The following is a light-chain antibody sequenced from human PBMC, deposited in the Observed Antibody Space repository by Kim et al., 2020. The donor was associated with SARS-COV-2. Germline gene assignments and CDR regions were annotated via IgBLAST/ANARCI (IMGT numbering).Light chain of an antibody. CDR2: DAS. J-gene: IGKJ5*01. V-gene: IGKV3-11*01. Sequence: EIVLTQSPATLSLSPGERVTLSCRASQSVSSDLAWYQQKPGQAPRLLIYDASNRATGIPARFSGSGSGTDFTLTISSLEPEDSAVYYCQQQSYLITFGQGTRLDIK. CDR3: QQQSYLIT. CDR1: QSVSSD.